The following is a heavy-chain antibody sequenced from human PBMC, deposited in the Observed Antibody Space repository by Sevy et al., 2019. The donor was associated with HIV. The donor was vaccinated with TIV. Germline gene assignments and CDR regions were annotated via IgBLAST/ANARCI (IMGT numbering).Heavy chain of an antibody. CDR2: IYYTGST. Sequence: SESLSLTCTVSGGSISAYYWSWIRQPPGKGLEYLEYIYYTGSTNYNPSVKSRVTISVDTSKNQFSLKLSSVTAADTAVYYCARAPPVRSGDDSLNWFDPWGQGTLVTVSS. D-gene: IGHD5-12*01. CDR1: GGSISAYY. CDR3: ARAPPVRSGDDSLNWFDP. V-gene: IGHV4-59*01. J-gene: IGHJ5*02.